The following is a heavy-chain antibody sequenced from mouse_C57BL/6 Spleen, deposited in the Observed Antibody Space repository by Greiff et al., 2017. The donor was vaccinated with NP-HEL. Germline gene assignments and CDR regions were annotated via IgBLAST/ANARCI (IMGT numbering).Heavy chain of an antibody. CDR1: GYTFTSYW. Sequence: QVQLQQPGAELVKPGASVKLSCKASGYTFTSYWMHWVKQRPGQGLEWIGMIHPNSGSTNYNEKFKSKATLTVDKSSSTAYMQLSSLTSEDSAVYYCARNVPGATVVATRYFDVWGTGTTVTVSS. CDR2: IHPNSGST. V-gene: IGHV1-64*01. D-gene: IGHD1-1*01. J-gene: IGHJ1*03. CDR3: ARNVPGATVVATRYFDV.